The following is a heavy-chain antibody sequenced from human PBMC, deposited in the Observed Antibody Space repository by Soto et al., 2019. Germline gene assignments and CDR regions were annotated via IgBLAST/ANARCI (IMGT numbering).Heavy chain of an antibody. D-gene: IGHD3-10*01. V-gene: IGHV3-23*01. CDR3: ASSMVRGGYYGMDV. CDR2: ISGSGGST. Sequence: PGGSLRLSCAASGFTFSSYAMSWVRQAPGKGLEWVSAISGSGGSTYYADSVKGRFTISRDNSKNALYLQMNSLRAEDTAVYYCASSMVRGGYYGMDVWGQGTTVTVSS. J-gene: IGHJ6*02. CDR1: GFTFSSYA.